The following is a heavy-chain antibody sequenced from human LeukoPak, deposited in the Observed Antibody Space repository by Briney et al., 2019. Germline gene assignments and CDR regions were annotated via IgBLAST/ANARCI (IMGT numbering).Heavy chain of an antibody. J-gene: IGHJ4*02. D-gene: IGHD5-12*01. CDR2: ITPFNGNT. CDR1: GYTFTSYY. V-gene: IGHV1-45*02. CDR3: ARFSGYDTTDDY. Sequence: ASVKVSCKASGYTFTSYYMHWVRQAPGQALEWMGWITPFNGNTNYAQKFQDRVTITRDRSMSTAYMELSSLRSEDTAMYYCARFSGYDTTDDYWGQGTLVTVSS.